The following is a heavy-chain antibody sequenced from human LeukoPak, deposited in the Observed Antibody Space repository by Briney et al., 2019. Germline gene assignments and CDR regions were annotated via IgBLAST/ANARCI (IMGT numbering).Heavy chain of an antibody. J-gene: IGHJ4*02. V-gene: IGHV4-34*01. CDR2: INHSGTT. CDR3: ARGPSHGGKYRGFFDY. D-gene: IGHD4-23*01. CDR1: GESFSGLY. Sequence: SETLSLTCAVYGESFSGLYWSWIRRPPGKGLEWIGEINHSGTTNYSPSLKSRVIISTDTSKNQFSVRLMSVTASDTAVYYCARGPSHGGKYRGFFDYWGQGTLVAVSS.